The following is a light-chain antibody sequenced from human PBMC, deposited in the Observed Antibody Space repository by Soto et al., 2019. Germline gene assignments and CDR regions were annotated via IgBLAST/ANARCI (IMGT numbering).Light chain of an antibody. CDR2: GAS. J-gene: IGKJ2*01. CDR1: QSVSSSSY. Sequence: EIVLTQSPGTLSLSPGERATLSCRASQSVSSSSYLAWYQQKPGQAPRLLIYGASSRATGIPDRFSGSGSETDFTLTISILEPEDFAVYYCRQYGSSPAYTFGQGTKLEIK. CDR3: RQYGSSPAYT. V-gene: IGKV3-20*01.